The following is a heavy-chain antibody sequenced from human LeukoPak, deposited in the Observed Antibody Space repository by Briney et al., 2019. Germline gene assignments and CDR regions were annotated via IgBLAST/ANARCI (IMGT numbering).Heavy chain of an antibody. Sequence: GGSLRLSCAASGFTFSSYAMHWVRQAPGKGLEWVAVISYDGSNKYYADSVKGRFTISRDNSKNTLYLQMNSLRGEDMAVYYCARSLSQYYYYGMDVWGQGTTVTVSS. J-gene: IGHJ6*02. D-gene: IGHD3-10*01. CDR1: GFTFSSYA. CDR3: ARSLSQYYYYGMDV. CDR2: ISYDGSNK. V-gene: IGHV3-30-3*01.